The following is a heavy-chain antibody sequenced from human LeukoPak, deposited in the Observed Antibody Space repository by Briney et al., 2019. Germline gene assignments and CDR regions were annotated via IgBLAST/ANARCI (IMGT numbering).Heavy chain of an antibody. CDR1: GFTFSSYN. D-gene: IGHD6-13*01. CDR2: ISSSSTHI. Sequence: GGSLRLSCAASGFTFSSYNMHWVRQAPGKGLEWVSSISSSSTHIYCADFLKGRSTISRDNAKNSLYLQVNSLRAEDTSVYYCARSASSSWYGLDVWGQGTTVTVSS. J-gene: IGHJ6*02. V-gene: IGHV3-21*01. CDR3: ARSASSSWYGLDV.